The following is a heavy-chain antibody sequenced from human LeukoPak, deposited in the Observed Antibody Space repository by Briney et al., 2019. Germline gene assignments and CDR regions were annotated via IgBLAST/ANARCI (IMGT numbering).Heavy chain of an antibody. CDR2: TSHDGMNA. J-gene: IGHJ5*02. CDR1: GLHFSGTA. CDR3: AKDGAQYSSGPECDP. Sequence: GGSLRLSCAASGLHFSGTAMSWVRQAPGKGLEWVSATSHDGMNAYYADSVKGRFTISRDNSKKTVSLEMSSLTAADTGVYYCAKDGAQYSSGPECDPRGQGALVTVSP. D-gene: IGHD6-19*01. V-gene: IGHV3-23*01.